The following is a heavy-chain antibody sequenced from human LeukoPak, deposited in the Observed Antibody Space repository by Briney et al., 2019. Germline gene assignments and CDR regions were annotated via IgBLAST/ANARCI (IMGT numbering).Heavy chain of an antibody. CDR2: IYYSGST. Sequence: SETLSLTCTVSGGSISSSSYYWGWIRQPPGKGLEWIGSIYYSGSTYYNPSLKSRVTISVDTSKNQFSLKLSSVTAADTAVYYCARTPYYDFWSGYSGYFQHWGQGTLVTVFS. CDR1: GGSISSSSYY. CDR3: ARTPYYDFWSGYSGYFQH. V-gene: IGHV4-39*01. J-gene: IGHJ1*01. D-gene: IGHD3-3*01.